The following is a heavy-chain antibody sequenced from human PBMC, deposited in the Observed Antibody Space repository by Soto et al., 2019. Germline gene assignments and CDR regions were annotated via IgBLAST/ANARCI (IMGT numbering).Heavy chain of an antibody. D-gene: IGHD6-19*01. CDR2: ISYDGSNK. CDR3: AKVEEQWLVRGGFDY. CDR1: GFTFSSYG. J-gene: IGHJ4*02. V-gene: IGHV3-30*18. Sequence: QVQLVESGGGVGQPGRSLRLSCAASGFTFSSYGMHWVRQAPGKGLEWVAVISYDGSNKYYADSVKGRFTISRDNSKNTLYLQMNSLRAEDTAVYYCAKVEEQWLVRGGFDYWGQGTLVTVSS.